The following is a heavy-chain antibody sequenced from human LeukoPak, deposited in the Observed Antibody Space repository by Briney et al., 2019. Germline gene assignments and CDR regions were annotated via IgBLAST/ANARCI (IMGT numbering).Heavy chain of an antibody. CDR1: GGPISSYY. CDR2: IYTSGST. CDR3: ARDRANGDPLYYYYGMDV. V-gene: IGHV4-4*07. D-gene: IGHD4-17*01. Sequence: ASETLSLTCTVSGGPISSYYWTWIRQPAGKGLEWVGRIYTSGSTNYNPSLKSRVTMSVDTSKNQFSLKLSSVTAADTAIYYCARDRANGDPLYYYYGMDVWGQGTTVTVSS. J-gene: IGHJ6*02.